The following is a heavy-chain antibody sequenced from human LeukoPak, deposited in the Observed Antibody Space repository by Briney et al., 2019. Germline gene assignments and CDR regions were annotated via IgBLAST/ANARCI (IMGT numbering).Heavy chain of an antibody. D-gene: IGHD4-23*01. CDR2: IYTGGKT. J-gene: IGHJ3*02. CDR1: GFILSSNY. Sequence: GSLRLSCVASGFILSSNYTSWVRQAPGKGLEWVSFIYTGGKTDYAYSVKGRFFISRDNSKNTLYLQLNNLRAEDTAVYYCARDPYGGGAFDMWGHGTVVTVSS. CDR3: ARDPYGGGAFDM. V-gene: IGHV3-53*01.